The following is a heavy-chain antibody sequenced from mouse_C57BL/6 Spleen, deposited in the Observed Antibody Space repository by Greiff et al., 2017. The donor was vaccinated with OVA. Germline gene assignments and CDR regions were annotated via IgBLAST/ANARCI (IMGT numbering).Heavy chain of an antibody. V-gene: IGHV5-4*03. D-gene: IGHD2-1*01. Sequence: EVMLVESGGGLVKPGGSLKLSCAASGFTFSSYAMSWVRQTPEKRLEWVATISDGGSYTYYPDNVKGRFTISRDNAKNNLYLQMSHLKSEDTAMYYCARATRGNYYFDYWGQGTTLTVSS. CDR1: GFTFSSYA. J-gene: IGHJ2*01. CDR3: ARATRGNYYFDY. CDR2: ISDGGSYT.